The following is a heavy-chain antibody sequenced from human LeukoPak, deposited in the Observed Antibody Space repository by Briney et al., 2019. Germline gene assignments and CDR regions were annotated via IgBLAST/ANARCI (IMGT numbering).Heavy chain of an antibody. D-gene: IGHD3-10*01. J-gene: IGHJ4*02. CDR3: ARDSRGFRYFDY. CDR2: IYSGGST. CDR1: GFTASSNY. Sequence: GGSLRLSCAASGFTASSNYMSWVRQAPGKGLEWVSVIYSGGSTYYADSVKGRFTISRDNSKNTLYLQMNSLRAEDTAVYYCARDSRGFRYFDYWGQGTLVTVSS. V-gene: IGHV3-53*01.